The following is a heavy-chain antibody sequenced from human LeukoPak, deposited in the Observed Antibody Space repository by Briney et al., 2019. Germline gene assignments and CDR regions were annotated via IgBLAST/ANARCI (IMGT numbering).Heavy chain of an antibody. D-gene: IGHD2-2*01. Sequence: GGSLRLSCAASGFTFDEYAMHWVRQAPGKGLEWVSGISWNNGSIGYADSVKGRFTISRDNAKNSLYLQMNSLRAEDTALYYCAKDGINCSSTSCYYYYYMDVWGKGTTVTVSS. CDR2: ISWNNGSI. J-gene: IGHJ6*03. CDR3: AKDGINCSSTSCYYYYYMDV. CDR1: GFTFDEYA. V-gene: IGHV3-9*01.